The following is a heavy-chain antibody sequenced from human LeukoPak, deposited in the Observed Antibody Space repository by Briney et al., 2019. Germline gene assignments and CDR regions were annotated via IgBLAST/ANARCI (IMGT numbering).Heavy chain of an antibody. CDR1: GFTVSSNY. Sequence: GGSLRLSCAASGFTVSSNYMSWVRQAPGKGLEWVSTISGSGSSTYYVDSGKGRFTISRDNSKNTLYLQMNSLRAEDTAVYYCAKDSGYYYKSFAYWGQGTLVTVSS. CDR2: ISGSGSST. J-gene: IGHJ4*02. D-gene: IGHD3-22*01. CDR3: AKDSGYYYKSFAY. V-gene: IGHV3-23*01.